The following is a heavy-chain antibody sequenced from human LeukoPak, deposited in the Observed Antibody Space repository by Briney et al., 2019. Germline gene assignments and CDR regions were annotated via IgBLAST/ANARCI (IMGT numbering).Heavy chain of an antibody. J-gene: IGHJ3*02. CDR3: AKTRGSNNVFDI. V-gene: IGHV3-23*01. D-gene: IGHD1-26*01. CDR2: ISGSGGST. CDR1: GFTLSSYA. Sequence: GGSPRLSCAASGFTLSSYAMNWVRQAPGKGLEWVSGISGSGGSTYYADSVKGRFTISRDNSNNTLYLQMNSLRAEDTAVYYCAKTRGSNNVFDIWGQGTMVTVSS.